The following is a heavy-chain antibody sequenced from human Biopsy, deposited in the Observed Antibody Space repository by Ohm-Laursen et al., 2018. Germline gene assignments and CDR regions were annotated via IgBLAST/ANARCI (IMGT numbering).Heavy chain of an antibody. CDR1: GGSFSDYG. CDR3: ARGGSGSGYYGMDV. J-gene: IGHJ6*02. D-gene: IGHD3-10*01. CDR2: VIPISNTA. V-gene: IGHV1-69*06. Sequence: GSSVKVSCKASGGSFSDYGLSWVRQAPGRGLEWMGRVIPISNTANYAQNFQDRLTITADKSTFMVYMELSRLRSDDTAIYYCARGGSGSGYYGMDVWGQGATVSVSS.